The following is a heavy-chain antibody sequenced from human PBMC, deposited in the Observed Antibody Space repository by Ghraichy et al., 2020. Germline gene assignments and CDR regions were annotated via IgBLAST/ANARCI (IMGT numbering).Heavy chain of an antibody. D-gene: IGHD3-22*01. CDR2: IYYSGGT. V-gene: IGHV4-59*01. CDR3: ARAYEFYDSSGYHGSYWYFDL. J-gene: IGHJ2*01. CDR1: GGSISSYY. Sequence: ESLNISCSVSGGSISSYYWSWIRQPPGKGLEWIGYIYYSGGTNYNPSLKSRVTISVDTSKNQFSLKLTSVTAADTAVYYCARAYEFYDSSGYHGSYWYFDLWGRGTLVTVSS.